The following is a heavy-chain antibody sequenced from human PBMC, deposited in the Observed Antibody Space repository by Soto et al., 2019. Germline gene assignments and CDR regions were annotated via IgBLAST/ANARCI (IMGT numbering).Heavy chain of an antibody. Sequence: GASVKVSCKASGYTFTSYAMHWVRQAPGQRLEWMGWINAGNGNTKYSQKFQGRVTITRDTSASTAYMELSSLRSEDTAVYYCARDIRSITIFGVVPPDYWGQGTLVTVSS. CDR1: GYTFTSYA. CDR3: ARDIRSITIFGVVPPDY. D-gene: IGHD3-3*01. J-gene: IGHJ4*02. V-gene: IGHV1-3*01. CDR2: INAGNGNT.